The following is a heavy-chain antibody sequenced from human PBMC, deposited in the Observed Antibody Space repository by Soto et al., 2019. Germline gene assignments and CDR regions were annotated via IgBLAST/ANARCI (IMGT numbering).Heavy chain of an antibody. D-gene: IGHD5-12*01. CDR1: GFIFNNYG. J-gene: IGHJ5*02. CDR2: ISEDGSRK. CDR3: TKGCGRGFDLCGS. Sequence: QVQVVESGGGVAQPGRSLRLSCTVSGFIFNNYGMQWVRQAPGKGLEWVAVISEDGSRKYYADSVKGRFTISRDNSKNTLYLQMKSLRAEDTAVYYCTKGCGRGFDLCGSWGQGTLVTVSS. V-gene: IGHV3-30*18.